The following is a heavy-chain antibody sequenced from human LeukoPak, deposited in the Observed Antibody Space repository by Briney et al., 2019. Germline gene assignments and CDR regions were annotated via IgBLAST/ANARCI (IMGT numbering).Heavy chain of an antibody. J-gene: IGHJ1*01. CDR1: GTTLPSFG. V-gene: IGHV1-18*01. CDR3: ARSKAAAAGEYFQH. Sequence: PPLKSPGRPPGTTLPSFGTSWFRQPLEKGLEWLGWISAYNGNTNYAQKLQGRVTMTTDTSTSTAYMELRSLRSDDTAVYYCARSKAAAAGEYFQHWGQGTLVTVSS. CDR2: ISAYNGNT. D-gene: IGHD6-13*01.